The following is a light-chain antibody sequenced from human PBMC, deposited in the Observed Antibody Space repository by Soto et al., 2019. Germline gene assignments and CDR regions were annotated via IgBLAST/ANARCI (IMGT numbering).Light chain of an antibody. Sequence: EIVMTQSPATLSVSPGEGATLSCRASQSLSSSLAWYQQKPGQAPRLLIYGASSRATGIPDRFSGSGSGTDFTLTISRLEPEDFVVYYCQQYGRSPTFGQGTKVDIK. V-gene: IGKV3-20*01. CDR1: QSLSSS. J-gene: IGKJ1*01. CDR3: QQYGRSPT. CDR2: GAS.